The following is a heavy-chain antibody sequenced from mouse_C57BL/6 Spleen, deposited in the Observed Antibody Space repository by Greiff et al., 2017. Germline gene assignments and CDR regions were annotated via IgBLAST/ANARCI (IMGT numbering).Heavy chain of an antibody. CDR1: GFTFSDAW. CDR3: TRELRLRPFAY. J-gene: IGHJ3*01. V-gene: IGHV6-6*01. D-gene: IGHD3-2*02. Sequence: EVKLVESGGGLVQPGGSLKLSCAASGFTFSDAWMDWVRQSPEKGLAWVAEIRNKANNHATYYAESEKGRFTISKDDSKSSVYMQMNSLRAEDTGIYYCTRELRLRPFAYWGQGTLVTVSA. CDR2: IRNKANNHAT.